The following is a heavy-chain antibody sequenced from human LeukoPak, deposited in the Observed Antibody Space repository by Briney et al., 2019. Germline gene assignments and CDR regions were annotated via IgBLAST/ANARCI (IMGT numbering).Heavy chain of an antibody. Sequence: GESLKFSIKCSGYIFTYYLSGWVRQMPGKGLEWMGIIYPGDSDTSYSPSFQGQVTISADKSISTAYLQWSSRKALDTAMYYCARQHAVIAAAGKGHEYCYRPVVWGQRTTVTVSS. D-gene: IGHD6-13*01. CDR1: GYIFTYYL. V-gene: IGHV5-51*01. CDR2: IYPGDSDT. J-gene: IGHJ6*02. CDR3: ARQHAVIAAAGKGHEYCYRPVV.